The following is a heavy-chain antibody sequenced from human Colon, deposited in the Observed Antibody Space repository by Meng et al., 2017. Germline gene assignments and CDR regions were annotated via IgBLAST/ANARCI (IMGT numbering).Heavy chain of an antibody. D-gene: IGHD6-13*01. CDR3: AASDSSSWYYFDY. CDR1: GFTFSSYS. Sequence: GGSLRLSCAASGFTFSSYSMNWVRQAPGKGLEGVSSISSSSRYIYYADSVKGRFTISRDNAKNSLYLQMNSLRAEDTAVYYCAASDSSSWYYFDYWGQGTLVTVSS. CDR2: ISSSSRYI. J-gene: IGHJ4*02. V-gene: IGHV3-21*01.